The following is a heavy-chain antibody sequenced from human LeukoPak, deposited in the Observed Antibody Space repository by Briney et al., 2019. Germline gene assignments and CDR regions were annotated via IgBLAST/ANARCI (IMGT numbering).Heavy chain of an antibody. Sequence: GGSLRLSCAASGFTFSSYWMSWVRQAPGKGLEWVANIKQDGSEKYYVDSVKGRFTISRDNAKNSLYLQMNSLRAEDTAVYYCARDRPYYDILTGEGKFDYWGQGTLVTVSS. J-gene: IGHJ4*02. D-gene: IGHD3-9*01. CDR3: ARDRPYYDILTGEGKFDY. CDR1: GFTFSSYW. V-gene: IGHV3-7*01. CDR2: IKQDGSEK.